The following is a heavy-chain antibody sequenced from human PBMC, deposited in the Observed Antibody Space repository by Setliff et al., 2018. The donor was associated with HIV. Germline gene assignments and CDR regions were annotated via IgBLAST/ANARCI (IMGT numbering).Heavy chain of an antibody. CDR3: VRQLRSNYRVPYFDY. D-gene: IGHD4-4*01. J-gene: IGHJ4*02. CDR2: IWPGNSDT. V-gene: IGHV5-51*01. CDR1: GYSFNSYW. Sequence: PGESLKTSWKGSGYSFNSYWLGWVRQMPGRGLEWMGIIWPGNSDTRYSPSFQGQVTISADKSISTAYLQWSSLKASDTAMYYCVRQLRSNYRVPYFDYWGQGTLVTVSS.